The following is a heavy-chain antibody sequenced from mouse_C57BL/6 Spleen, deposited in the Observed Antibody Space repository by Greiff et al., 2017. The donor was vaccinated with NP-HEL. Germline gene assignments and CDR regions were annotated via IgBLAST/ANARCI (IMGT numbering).Heavy chain of an antibody. V-gene: IGHV1-69*01. J-gene: IGHJ3*01. CDR2: IDPSDSYT. D-gene: IGHD2-3*01. CDR1: GYTFTSYW. CDR3: ARGEDGYSFAY. Sequence: QVQLQQPGAELVMPGASVKLSCKASGYTFTSYWMHWVKQRPGQGLEWIGEIDPSDSYTNYNQKFKCKSTLTVDKSSSTAYMQLSSLTSEDSAVYYCARGEDGYSFAYWGQGTLVTVSA.